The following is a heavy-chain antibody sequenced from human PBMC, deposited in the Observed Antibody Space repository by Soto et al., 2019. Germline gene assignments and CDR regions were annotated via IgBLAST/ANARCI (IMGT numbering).Heavy chain of an antibody. CDR1: GDSVTGHY. V-gene: IGHV4-59*08. D-gene: IGHD2-8*01. CDR2: IYYNGNI. Sequence: PSETLSLTCTVSGDSVTGHYWSWIRQPPGKGLEWIGYIYYNGNINYNPSLRSRVTISVDTSRSQFSLKLSSVTAADTAVYYCATQLSNVVWEHFDSWGQGSLVTVSS. CDR3: ATQLSNVVWEHFDS. J-gene: IGHJ4*02.